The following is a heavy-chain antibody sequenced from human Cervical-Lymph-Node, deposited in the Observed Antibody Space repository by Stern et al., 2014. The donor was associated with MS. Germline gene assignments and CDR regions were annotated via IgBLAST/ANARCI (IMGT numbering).Heavy chain of an antibody. D-gene: IGHD2-15*01. Sequence: VQLVQSGAEVKKPGASVKVSCKASGYTFRSYGFSWVRQAPGQGLEWMGWISVYNGDTSYAEKIQGRVTMTTDTSTSTAYMELRSLRSDDTAVYFCARETPNCSGGTCYPRIDYWGQGTLVTVSS. CDR3: ARETPNCSGGTCYPRIDY. CDR2: ISVYNGDT. CDR1: GYTFRSYG. J-gene: IGHJ4*02. V-gene: IGHV1-18*01.